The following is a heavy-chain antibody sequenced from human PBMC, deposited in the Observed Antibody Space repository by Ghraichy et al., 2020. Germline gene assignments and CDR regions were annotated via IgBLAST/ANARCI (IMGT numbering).Heavy chain of an antibody. D-gene: IGHD3-16*02. Sequence: SETLSLTCTVSGGSISSYYWSWIRQPPGKGLEWIGYIYYSGSTNYNPSLKSRVTISVDTSKNQFSLKLSSVTAADTAVYYCARVSRDDYVWGSYRVKPRQIYFDYWGQGTLVTVSS. CDR2: IYYSGST. V-gene: IGHV4-59*01. J-gene: IGHJ4*02. CDR3: ARVSRDDYVWGSYRVKPRQIYFDY. CDR1: GGSISSYY.